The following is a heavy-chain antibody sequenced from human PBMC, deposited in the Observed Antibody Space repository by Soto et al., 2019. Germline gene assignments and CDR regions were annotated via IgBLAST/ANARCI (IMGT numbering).Heavy chain of an antibody. V-gene: IGHV3-33*01. D-gene: IGHD2-15*01. Sequence: GGSLRLSCAASGFTFSSYGMHWVRQAPGKGLEWVAVIWYDGSNKYYADSVKGRFTISRDNSKNTLYLQMNSLRAEDTAVYYCARATKAVFDAFDIWGQGXMVTV. CDR1: GFTFSSYG. CDR2: IWYDGSNK. J-gene: IGHJ3*02. CDR3: ARATKAVFDAFDI.